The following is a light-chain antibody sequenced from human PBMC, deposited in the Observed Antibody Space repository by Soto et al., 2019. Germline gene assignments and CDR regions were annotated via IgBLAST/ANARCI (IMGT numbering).Light chain of an antibody. CDR3: QQFSNWPPGNT. Sequence: EIVLTQSPGTLSLSPGERATLSCRASQSVSNNYLAWYQQKPGQAPRLLIYGASNRATGIPDRFSGSGSGTDFTLTISRLEPEDFAVYHCQQFSNWPPGNTFGGGTKVDIK. V-gene: IGKV3-20*01. CDR2: GAS. J-gene: IGKJ4*01. CDR1: QSVSNNY.